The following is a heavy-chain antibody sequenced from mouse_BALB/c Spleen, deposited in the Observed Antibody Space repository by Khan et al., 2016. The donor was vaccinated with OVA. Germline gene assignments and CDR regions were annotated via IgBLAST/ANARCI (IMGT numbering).Heavy chain of an antibody. D-gene: IGHD2-3*01. CDR1: GFTFNNYA. J-gene: IGHJ2*01. V-gene: IGHV5-9-3*01. Sequence: EVELVESGGGLVKPGGSLKLSCAASGFTFNNYAMSWVRQTPEKRLEWVATVSSGGSSTYYPDSVKGRFTISRDNAKNTLYLQMSSLRSEDTASYYCARQGGIYDGPFDYWGQGTTLTVSS. CDR3: ARQGGIYDGPFDY. CDR2: VSSGGSST.